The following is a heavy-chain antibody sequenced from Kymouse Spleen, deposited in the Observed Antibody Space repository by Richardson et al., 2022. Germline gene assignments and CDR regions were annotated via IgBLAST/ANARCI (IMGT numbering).Heavy chain of an antibody. CDR2: TYYRSKWYN. Sequence: QVQLQQSGPGLVKPSQTLSLTCAISGDSVSSNSAAWNWIRQSPSRGLEWLGRTYYRSKWYNDYAVSVKSRITINPDTSKNQFSLQLNSVTPEDTAVYYCAREITGTTSLYYYYYGMDVWGQGTTVTVSS. V-gene: IGHV6-1*01. CDR1: GDSVSSNSAA. J-gene: IGHJ6*02. D-gene: IGHD1-20*01. CDR3: AREITGTTSLYYYYYGMDV.